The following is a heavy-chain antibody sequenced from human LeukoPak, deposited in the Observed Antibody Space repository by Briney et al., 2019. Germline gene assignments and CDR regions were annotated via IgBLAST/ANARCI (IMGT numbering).Heavy chain of an antibody. V-gene: IGHV3-23*01. CDR3: AKESGSYFDAFDI. CDR2: ISGSGGST. CDR1: GFTFSSYA. J-gene: IGHJ3*02. Sequence: PGASLRLSCAASGFTFSSYAMSWVRQAPGKGLEWVSAISGSGGSTYYADSVKGRFTISRDSSKNTLYLQMNSLRAEDTAVYYCAKESGSYFDAFDIWGQGTMVTVSS. D-gene: IGHD1-26*01.